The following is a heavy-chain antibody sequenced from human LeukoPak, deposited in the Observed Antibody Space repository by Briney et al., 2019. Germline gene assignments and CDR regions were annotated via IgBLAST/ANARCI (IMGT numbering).Heavy chain of an antibody. V-gene: IGHV1-18*01. Sequence: GASVKVSCKASGYTFTSYGISWVRQAPGQGLEWMGWISAYNGNTNYAQKFQGRVTMTRNTSISTAYMELSSLRSEDTAVYYCARGRCSGGSCYLVYGMDVWGQGTTVTVSS. CDR1: GYTFTSYG. CDR2: ISAYNGNT. CDR3: ARGRCSGGSCYLVYGMDV. D-gene: IGHD2-15*01. J-gene: IGHJ6*02.